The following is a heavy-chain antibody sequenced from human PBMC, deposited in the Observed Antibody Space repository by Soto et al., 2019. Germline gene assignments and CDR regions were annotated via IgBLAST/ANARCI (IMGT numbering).Heavy chain of an antibody. V-gene: IGHV3-53*01. Sequence: EVQLEESGGGLIQPGGSLRLSCAASGFIVSTTYMSWVRQAPGKGLEWVSIIYSGGSTYYADSVKGRFTISRDNHKNTVYLQMNSLRVEDTAVYYCARSHFELSWCQGTVVTVSS. CDR3: ARSHFELS. J-gene: IGHJ4*02. CDR1: GFIVSTTY. CDR2: IYSGGST. D-gene: IGHD1-1*01.